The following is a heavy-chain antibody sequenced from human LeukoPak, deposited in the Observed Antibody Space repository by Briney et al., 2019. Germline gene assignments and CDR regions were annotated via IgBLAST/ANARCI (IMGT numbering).Heavy chain of an antibody. CDR1: GYTFTGYY. J-gene: IGHJ3*02. CDR3: ARSQPYYYDSSGYSLPVAFDI. V-gene: IGHV1-2*06. CDR2: INPNSGGT. Sequence: ASVKVSCKASGYTFTGYYMHWVRQAPGQGLEWMGRINPNSGGTNYAQKFQGRVTMTRDTSISTAYMELSRPRSDDTAVYYCARSQPYYYDSSGYSLPVAFDIWGQGTMVTVSS. D-gene: IGHD3-22*01.